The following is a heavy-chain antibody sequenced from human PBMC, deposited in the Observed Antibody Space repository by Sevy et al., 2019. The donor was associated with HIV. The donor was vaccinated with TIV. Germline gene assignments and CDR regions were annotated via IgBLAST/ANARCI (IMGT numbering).Heavy chain of an antibody. J-gene: IGHJ4*02. CDR3: TTASWSQEDYYNY. V-gene: IGHV3-15*01. Sequence: GGSLRLSCAASGFTFSNAWMSWVRQAPGKGLEWVGRIKGKIYDGTIDYAAPVKGRFSISRDDSKNTLSLQMNSLKTEDTAVYYCTTASWSQEDYYNYWGQGTLVTVSS. CDR2: IKGKIYDGTI. D-gene: IGHD6-13*01. CDR1: GFTFSNAW.